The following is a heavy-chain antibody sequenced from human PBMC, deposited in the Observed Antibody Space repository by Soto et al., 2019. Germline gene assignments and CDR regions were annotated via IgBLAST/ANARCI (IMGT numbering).Heavy chain of an antibody. CDR1: GFAFGAYA. CDR3: AKDPVPQLLPSWGFDL. CDR2: ISGAGGNT. D-gene: IGHD2-2*01. J-gene: IGHJ5*02. V-gene: IGHV3-23*01. Sequence: GGSLRLSCAASGFAFGAYAMTWVRHAPGKGLEWVSVISGAGGNTYYADSVKGRFTVSRDNSKKMLYLEMNSLRVEDTAIYYCAKDPVPQLLPSWGFDLWGQGTRVTVSS.